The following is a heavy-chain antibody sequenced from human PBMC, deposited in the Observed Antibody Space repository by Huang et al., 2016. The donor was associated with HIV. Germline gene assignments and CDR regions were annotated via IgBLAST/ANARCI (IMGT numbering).Heavy chain of an antibody. Sequence: QIHLVQSGPEVKQPGASVKVSCKASGYKFHIYEITWVRQTPGQGLEWMGGIRGDNVNTRFAQKFQDRLTMTTDVSTSTAYLELRSLRLDDTAVYYCARTKGEFDFWGQGALVTVSS. J-gene: IGHJ4*02. CDR2: IRGDNVNT. CDR3: ARTKGEFDF. V-gene: IGHV1-18*04. D-gene: IGHD3-16*01. CDR1: GYKFHIYE.